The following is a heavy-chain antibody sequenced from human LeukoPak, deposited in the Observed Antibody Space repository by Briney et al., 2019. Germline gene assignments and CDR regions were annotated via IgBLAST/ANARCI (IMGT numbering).Heavy chain of an antibody. CDR3: ARAYGGNSDY. J-gene: IGHJ4*02. CDR1: GYTFINYY. V-gene: IGHV1-46*01. CDR2: INPSGGST. D-gene: IGHD4-23*01. Sequence: ASVKVSCKPSGYTFINYYMHWVRQAPGQGLEWMGIINPSGGSTSYAQKFQGRVTMTRDTSTSTVYMELSSLRSEDTAMYYCARAYGGNSDYWGQGTLVTVSS.